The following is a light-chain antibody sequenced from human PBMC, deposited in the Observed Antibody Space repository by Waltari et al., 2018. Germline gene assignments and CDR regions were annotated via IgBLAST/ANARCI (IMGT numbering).Light chain of an antibody. CDR1: RSDVGDYNY. CDR2: EVS. Sequence: QSALTQPPSASGSPGQSVTIPCTGTRSDVGDYNYVSWYQQHPGKAPKLMIYEVSQRPSGVPDRFSGSKSGNTASLTVSGLQAEDEADYYCSSYAGSNNRVFGGGTKLTVL. V-gene: IGLV2-8*01. CDR3: SSYAGSNNRV. J-gene: IGLJ3*02.